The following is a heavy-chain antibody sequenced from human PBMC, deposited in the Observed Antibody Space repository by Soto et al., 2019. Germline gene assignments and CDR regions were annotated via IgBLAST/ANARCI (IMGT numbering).Heavy chain of an antibody. CDR3: ARDEATSAADSYTGMDV. Sequence: PGGSLRLSCAASGFTFSSYNMNWVRQAPGKGLEWVSSISSSSSYIYYADSVKGRFTISRDNAKNSLYLQMNSLRAEDTAVYYCARDEATSAADSYTGMDVWGQGTTVTLSS. V-gene: IGHV3-21*01. D-gene: IGHD6-13*01. J-gene: IGHJ6*02. CDR1: GFTFSSYN. CDR2: ISSSSSYI.